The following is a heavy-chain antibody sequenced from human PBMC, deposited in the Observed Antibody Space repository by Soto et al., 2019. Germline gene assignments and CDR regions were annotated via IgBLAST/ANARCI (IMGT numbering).Heavy chain of an antibody. CDR3: AKDVKSGSVAGPGWYYGMDV. V-gene: IGHV3-30*18. Sequence: RGARLVRCALSDFTFSIYGMPTARQAPGKGLDSVAVISYDGSNKYYANSVKGRFTISRDNSKNALYLQMNSLRAEDTAVYYCAKDVKSGSVAGPGWYYGMDVWGQGTTVTGSS. CDR1: DFTFSIYG. J-gene: IGHJ6*02. D-gene: IGHD6-19*01. CDR2: ISYDGSNK.